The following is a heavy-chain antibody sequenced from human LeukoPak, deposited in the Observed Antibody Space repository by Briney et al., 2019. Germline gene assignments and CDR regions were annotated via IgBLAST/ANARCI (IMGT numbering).Heavy chain of an antibody. V-gene: IGHV1-2*02. CDR2: INPNSGGT. Sequence: ASVKVSCRASGYTFTGYYMHWVRQAPGQGLEWMGWINPNSGGTNYAQKFQGRVTMTRDTSISTAYMELSRLRSDDTAVYYCARDKAPAVAVAQIKAPNYSYVMDIGGQGPTVTFP. CDR3: ARDKAPAVAVAQIKAPNYSYVMDI. CDR1: GYTFTGYY. D-gene: IGHD6-19*01. J-gene: IGHJ6*02.